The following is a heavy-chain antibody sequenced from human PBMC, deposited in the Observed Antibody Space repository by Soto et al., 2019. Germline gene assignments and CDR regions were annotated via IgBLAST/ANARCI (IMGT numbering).Heavy chain of an antibody. CDR3: ARFRTGGWAIGD. Sequence: SETLSLTCAVSSGSIGTSNWWSWVRQPPGQGLEWIGEIYHSGSTNYNPSLKSRVTISVDKSKNQFSLKVNSVTAADTAVYYRARFRTGGWAIGDWGQGTLVTVSS. D-gene: IGHD6-19*01. J-gene: IGHJ4*02. V-gene: IGHV4-4*02. CDR2: IYHSGST. CDR1: SGSIGTSNW.